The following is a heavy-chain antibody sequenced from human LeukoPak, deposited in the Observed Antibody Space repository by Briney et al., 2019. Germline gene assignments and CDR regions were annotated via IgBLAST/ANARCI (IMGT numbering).Heavy chain of an antibody. CDR3: ARDHLWFGELLSYFDY. Sequence: PGRSLRLSCAASGFTFSSYGMHWVRQAPGKGLEWVAVIWYDGSNKYYADSVKGRFTISRDNSKNTLYLQMNSLRAEDTAVYYCARDHLWFGELLSYFDYWGQGTLVTVSS. J-gene: IGHJ4*02. CDR1: GFTFSSYG. V-gene: IGHV3-33*01. CDR2: IWYDGSNK. D-gene: IGHD3-10*01.